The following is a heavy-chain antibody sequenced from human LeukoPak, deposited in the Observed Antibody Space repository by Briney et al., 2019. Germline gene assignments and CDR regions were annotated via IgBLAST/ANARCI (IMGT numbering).Heavy chain of an antibody. D-gene: IGHD1-26*01. J-gene: IGHJ4*02. V-gene: IGHV3-30*04. Sequence: GGSLRLSCAASGFTFSNYAMSWVRQAPGKGLEWVAVISYDGSNKYYADSVKGRFTISRDNSKSTLYLQMNSLRPEDTAVYYCGTLGVMWEVDYWGQGALVTVSS. CDR3: GTLGVMWEVDY. CDR2: ISYDGSNK. CDR1: GFTFSNYA.